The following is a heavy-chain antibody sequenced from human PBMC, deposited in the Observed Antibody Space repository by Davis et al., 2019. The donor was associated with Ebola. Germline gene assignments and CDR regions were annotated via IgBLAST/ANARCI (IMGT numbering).Heavy chain of an antibody. CDR1: GGSISGYY. CDR3: ARGVWGSYRSHYYYYYGMDV. Sequence: MPSETLSLTCTVSGGSISGYYWSWIRQPPGKGLEWIGEINHSGSTNYNPSLKSRVTISVDTSKNQFSLKLSSVTAADTAVYYCARGVWGSYRSHYYYYYGMDVWGQGTTVTVSS. D-gene: IGHD3-16*02. V-gene: IGHV4-34*01. J-gene: IGHJ6*02. CDR2: INHSGST.